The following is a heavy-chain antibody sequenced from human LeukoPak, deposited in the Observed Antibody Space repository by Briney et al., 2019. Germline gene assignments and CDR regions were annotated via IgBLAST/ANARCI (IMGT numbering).Heavy chain of an antibody. CDR3: AKGGYIGYYYCMDV. Sequence: GGSLRLSCAASGFTFSSYAMSWVRQAPGKGLEWVSAISGSGGSTYYADSVKGRFTISRDNSKNTLYLQMNSLRAEDTAVYYWAKGGYIGYYYCMDVWGKGTTVTVSS. CDR2: ISGSGGST. CDR1: GFTFSSYA. D-gene: IGHD1-1*01. J-gene: IGHJ6*03. V-gene: IGHV3-23*01.